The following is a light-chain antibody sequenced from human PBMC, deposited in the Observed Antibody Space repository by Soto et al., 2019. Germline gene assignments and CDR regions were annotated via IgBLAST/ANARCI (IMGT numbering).Light chain of an antibody. CDR3: QQTFRTPHT. Sequence: DIRMTQSPASLSASVGDRVSITCRASQTISSYLNWYQQKPGAAPKLLIYSASTLQSGVPSRFSGSGFGTEYTLTISSLQPADFAIYYCQQTFRTPHTFGQGTGVDIK. CDR2: SAS. V-gene: IGKV1-39*01. J-gene: IGKJ2*01. CDR1: QTISSY.